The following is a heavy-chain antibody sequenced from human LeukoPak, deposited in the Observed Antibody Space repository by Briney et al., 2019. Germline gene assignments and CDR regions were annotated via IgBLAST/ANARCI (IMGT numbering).Heavy chain of an antibody. V-gene: IGHV4-59*01. CDR2: VYYTGST. Sequence: PSETLSLTCTVSGGSISGYYWSWIRQPPGKGLEWIRYVYYTGSTNYNPSLKSRVTISVDTSKNQFSLKLTSVTAADTAAYYCARGPNSSSWYDFDYWGQGTLVTVSS. CDR3: ARGPNSSSWYDFDY. CDR1: GGSISGYY. J-gene: IGHJ4*02. D-gene: IGHD6-13*01.